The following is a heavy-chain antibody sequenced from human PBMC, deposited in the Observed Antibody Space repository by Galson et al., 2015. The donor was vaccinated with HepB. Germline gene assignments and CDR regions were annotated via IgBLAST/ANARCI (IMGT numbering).Heavy chain of an antibody. D-gene: IGHD6-13*01. J-gene: IGHJ6*03. CDR1: GFTFSDYY. CDR3: ARIAAAGDYYYYFMDV. Sequence: PERSLRLSCAASGFTFSDYYMSWIRQAPGKGLEWVSYISSSSSYTNYADSVKGRFTISRDNAKNSLYLQMNSLRAEDTAVYYCARIAAAGDYYYYFMDVWGKGTTVTVSS. CDR2: ISSSSSYT. V-gene: IGHV3-11*06.